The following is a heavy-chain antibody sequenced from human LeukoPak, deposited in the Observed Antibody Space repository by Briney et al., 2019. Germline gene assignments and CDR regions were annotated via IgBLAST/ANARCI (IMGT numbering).Heavy chain of an antibody. Sequence: SQTLSLTCTVSGGSISSGGYYWSWIRQPPGKGLEWIGYIYHSGSTYYNPSLKSRVTISVDRSKNQFSLKLSSVTAADTAVYYCARDRSDMVRGVLWGQGTLVTVSS. CDR3: ARDRSDMVRGVL. D-gene: IGHD3-10*01. CDR1: GGSISSGGYY. J-gene: IGHJ4*02. V-gene: IGHV4-30-2*01. CDR2: IYHSGST.